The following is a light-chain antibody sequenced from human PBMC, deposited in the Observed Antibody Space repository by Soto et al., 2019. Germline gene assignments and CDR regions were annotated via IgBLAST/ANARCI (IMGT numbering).Light chain of an antibody. Sequence: QSALTQPASVSGSPGQSITISCTGTSSDVGGYSYVSWYQQHPGKTPKLMIYEVSNRPSGVSHRFSGSKSGTSASLAISGLQSDDEADYYCAVWDDSLSGPVFGGGTKVTVL. J-gene: IGLJ3*02. CDR3: AVWDDSLSGPV. CDR2: EVS. V-gene: IGLV2-14*01. CDR1: SSDVGGYSY.